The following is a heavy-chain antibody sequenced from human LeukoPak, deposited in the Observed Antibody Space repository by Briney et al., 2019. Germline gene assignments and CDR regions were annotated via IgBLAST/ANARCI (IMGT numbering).Heavy chain of an antibody. Sequence: PGGSLRLSCAASGFTFSSYSMNWVRQAPGKGLEWVSSISSRSSYRYYADSVKGRFTISRDNAKNSLYLQMNSLRAEDTAVYYCARDTKGYCSGGSCYYGMDVWGQGTTVTVSS. CDR2: ISSRSSYR. CDR1: GFTFSSYS. V-gene: IGHV3-21*01. J-gene: IGHJ6*02. D-gene: IGHD2-15*01. CDR3: ARDTKGYCSGGSCYYGMDV.